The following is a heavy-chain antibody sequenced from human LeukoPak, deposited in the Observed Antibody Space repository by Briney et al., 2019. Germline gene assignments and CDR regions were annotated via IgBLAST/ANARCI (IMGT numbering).Heavy chain of an antibody. CDR1: GGSISSSSFY. CDR3: ARLAVGLPMVRGVQYYFDY. Sequence: SETLSLTRTVSGGSISSSSFYWGWIPPPPGKGLGGVWGIYYSGSTYYNPSLKSRVTISVDTSKNQFSLKLSSVTAADTAVYYCARLAVGLPMVRGVQYYFDYWGQGTLVTVSS. D-gene: IGHD3-10*01. J-gene: IGHJ4*02. CDR2: IYYSGST. V-gene: IGHV4-39*07.